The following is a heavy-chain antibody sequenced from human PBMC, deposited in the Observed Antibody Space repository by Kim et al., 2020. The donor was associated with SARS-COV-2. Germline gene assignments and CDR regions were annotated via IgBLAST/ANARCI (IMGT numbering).Heavy chain of an antibody. D-gene: IGHD1-26*01. Sequence: SETLSLTCTVSGGSISSYYWSWIRQPPGKGLEWIGYIYYSGSTNYNPSLKSRVTISVDTSKNQFSLKLSSVTAADTAVYYCARAVSYYWEYYFDYWGQGTLVTVSS. CDR2: IYYSGST. V-gene: IGHV4-59*13. CDR1: GGSISSYY. J-gene: IGHJ4*02. CDR3: ARAVSYYWEYYFDY.